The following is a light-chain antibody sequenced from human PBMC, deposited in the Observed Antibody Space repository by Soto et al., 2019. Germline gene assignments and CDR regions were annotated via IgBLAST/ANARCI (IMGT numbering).Light chain of an antibody. J-gene: IGKJ2*01. Sequence: EIVLTQSPGTLSLSPGERATLSCRASQSVSSSYLAWYQQKPGQAPRLVIYGASSRATGIPDRFSGSGSGTDFTLTISRLEPEDSAVYYCQQYGSSSYTFGQGTKLEIK. CDR1: QSVSSSY. CDR3: QQYGSSSYT. V-gene: IGKV3-20*01. CDR2: GAS.